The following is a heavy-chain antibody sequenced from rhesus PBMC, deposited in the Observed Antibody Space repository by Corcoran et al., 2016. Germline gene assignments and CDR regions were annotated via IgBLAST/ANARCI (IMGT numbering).Heavy chain of an antibody. Sequence: QVQLQESGPGLVKPSETLSLTCTVSGGSISGYSFWSWVRQPPGEGLEWLGGIYGNSVSTYYNPSLKSRVTISKDTSKNQFSLKLSSVTAADTAVYYCARAPCSSTYCSSYYFDYWGQGVLVTVSS. CDR3: ARAPCSSTYCSSYYFDY. J-gene: IGHJ4*01. CDR1: GGSISGYSF. D-gene: IGHD2-15*01. CDR2: IYGNSVST. V-gene: IGHV4-143*01.